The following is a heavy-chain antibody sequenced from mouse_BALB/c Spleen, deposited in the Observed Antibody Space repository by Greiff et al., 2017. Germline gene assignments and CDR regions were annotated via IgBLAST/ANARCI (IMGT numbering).Heavy chain of an antibody. CDR1: GFSLTSYG. J-gene: IGHJ4*01. D-gene: IGHD1-1*01. CDR3: AKLLRYAMDY. Sequence: VMLVESGPGLVQPSQSLSITCTVSGFSLTSYGVHWVRQSPGKGLEWLGVIWSGGSTDYNAAFISRLSISKDNSKSQVFFKMNSLQANDTAIYYCAKLLRYAMDYWGQGTSVTVSS. V-gene: IGHV2-2*02. CDR2: IWSGGST.